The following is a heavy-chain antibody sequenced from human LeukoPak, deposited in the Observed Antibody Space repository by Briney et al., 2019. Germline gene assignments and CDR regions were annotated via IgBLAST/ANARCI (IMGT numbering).Heavy chain of an antibody. D-gene: IGHD6-19*01. CDR1: GGSISSYY. CDR3: AGVSGSGWDEYYFDY. CDR2: IYYSGST. V-gene: IGHV4-59*01. Sequence: SETLSLTCTVSGGSISSYYWSWIRQPPGKGLEWIGYIYYSGSTNYNPSLKSRVTISVDTSKNQFSLKLSSVTAADTAVYYCAGVSGSGWDEYYFDYWGQGTLVTVSS. J-gene: IGHJ4*02.